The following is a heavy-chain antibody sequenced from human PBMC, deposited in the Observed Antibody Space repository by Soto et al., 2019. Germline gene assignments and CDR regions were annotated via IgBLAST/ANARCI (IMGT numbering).Heavy chain of an antibody. Sequence: XGSLRLSCAASGFTFRYYWMSWVRQAPGKGLEWVANIKQDGSDKYYVDSVKGRFTISRDNAKNSLYLQMHSLRAEDTAVYYCARDEAVDCWGQGTLVTVSS. V-gene: IGHV3-7*03. CDR3: ARDEAVDC. D-gene: IGHD6-13*01. CDR1: GFTFRYYW. J-gene: IGHJ4*02. CDR2: IKQDGSDK.